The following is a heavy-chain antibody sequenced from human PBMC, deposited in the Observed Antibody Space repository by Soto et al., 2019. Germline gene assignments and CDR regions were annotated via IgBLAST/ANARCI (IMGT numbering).Heavy chain of an antibody. CDR2: IWYDGSNK. CDR1: GGTFSSYG. V-gene: IGHV3-33*01. D-gene: IGHD6-19*01. CDR3: ARGFSSGWAPYFDY. J-gene: IGHJ4*02. Sequence: QVQLVQSGAEVKKPGSSVKVSCKASGGTFSSYGMHWVRQAPGKGLEWVAVIWYDGSNKYYADSVKGRFTISRYNSKNTLYLQMNSLRAEDTAVYYCARGFSSGWAPYFDYWGQGTLVTVSS.